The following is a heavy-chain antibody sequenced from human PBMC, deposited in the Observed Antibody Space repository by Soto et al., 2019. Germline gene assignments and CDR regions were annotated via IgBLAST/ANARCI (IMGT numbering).Heavy chain of an antibody. J-gene: IGHJ5*01. Sequence: PSETLSITCTVSIGSISSYYWSWIRHPPGKGLEWIGYIYYSGSTNYNPSLKSRVTISVDTSKNQFSLKLSSVTAADTAVYYCAKTIVRGVDLLDSWAQGTPDIV. CDR2: IYYSGST. D-gene: IGHD3-10*01. CDR3: AKTIVRGVDLLDS. CDR1: IGSISSYY. V-gene: IGHV4-59*08.